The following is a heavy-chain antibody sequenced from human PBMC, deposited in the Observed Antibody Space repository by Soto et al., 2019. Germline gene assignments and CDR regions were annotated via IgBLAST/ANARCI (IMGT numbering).Heavy chain of an antibody. Sequence: QVQLVESGGGVVQPGRSLRLSCAASGFTFSHYAMHWVRQAPGKGLEWLAAISYDGTTEYYADSVKGRFSISRDSSKNTLYLQMNSLRAEDTALYYCARDWGYSDSVGCPAYWGQGTLVTVSS. V-gene: IGHV3-30-3*01. CDR1: GFTFSHYA. J-gene: IGHJ4*02. CDR2: ISYDGTTE. D-gene: IGHD2-15*01. CDR3: ARDWGYSDSVGCPAY.